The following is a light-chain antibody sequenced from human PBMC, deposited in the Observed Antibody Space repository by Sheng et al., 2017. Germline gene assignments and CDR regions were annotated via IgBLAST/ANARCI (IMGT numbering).Light chain of an antibody. CDR3: SSYTSTRTFV. CDR1: SRDVGYYNY. J-gene: IGLJ1*01. CDR2: DVS. Sequence: QSALTQPASVSGSPGQSITISCTGTSRDVGYYNYVSWYQQHPGKAPKLMIYDVSNRASGVSDRFSGSKSVNTASLTISGLQAEDEADYYCSSYTSTRTFVFGTGTKVTVL. V-gene: IGLV2-14*03.